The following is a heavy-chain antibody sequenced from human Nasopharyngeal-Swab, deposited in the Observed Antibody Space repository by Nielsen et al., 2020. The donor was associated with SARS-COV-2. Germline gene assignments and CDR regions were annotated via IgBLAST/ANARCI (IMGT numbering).Heavy chain of an antibody. CDR1: GYTLTELS. Sequence: ASVKVSCKVSGYTLTELSMHWVRQAPGKGLEWMGGFDPEDGETIYAQKFQGRVTTTEDTSTDTAYMELSSLRSEDTAVYYCATDDHYDSRGLDYWGQGTLVTVSS. D-gene: IGHD3-22*01. CDR2: FDPEDGET. CDR3: ATDDHYDSRGLDY. V-gene: IGHV1-24*01. J-gene: IGHJ4*02.